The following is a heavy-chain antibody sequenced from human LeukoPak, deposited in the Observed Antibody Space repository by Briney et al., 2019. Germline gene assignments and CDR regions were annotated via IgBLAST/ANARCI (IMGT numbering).Heavy chain of an antibody. CDR3: ARGVGDGYNLFDY. J-gene: IGHJ4*02. CDR2: IIPIFGIA. D-gene: IGHD5-24*01. CDR1: GGTFSSYA. V-gene: IGHV1-69*04. Sequence: SVKVSCKASGGTFSSYAITWVRQAPGQGLEWMGRIIPIFGIANYAQKFQGRVTITADKSTSTAYMELSSLRSEDTAVYYCARGVGDGYNLFDYWGQGTLVTVSS.